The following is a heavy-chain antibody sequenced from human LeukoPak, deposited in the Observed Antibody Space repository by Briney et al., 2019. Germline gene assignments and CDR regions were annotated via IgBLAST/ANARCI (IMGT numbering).Heavy chain of an antibody. CDR3: ARRDVGATIDY. Sequence: SETLSLTCTVSGDSISSSRFYWAWIRRPPGKGLEWIGSILYTGRTFYNPSLKSRVTISVDTSKNQFSLRLGSVTASDTAVYYCARRDVGATIDYWGQGTLVTVSS. CDR2: ILYTGRT. V-gene: IGHV4-39*01. J-gene: IGHJ4*02. CDR1: GDSISSSRFY. D-gene: IGHD1-26*01.